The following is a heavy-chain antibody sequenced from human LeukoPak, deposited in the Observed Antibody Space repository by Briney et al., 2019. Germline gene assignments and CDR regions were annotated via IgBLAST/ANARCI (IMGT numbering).Heavy chain of an antibody. CDR1: VGTLNSHA. V-gene: IGHV1-69*05. CDR3: ARASAVAGNLY. Sequence: SVKVSCKTSVGTLNSHAVSWVRQAPGQGLEWMGAIIPLLRSANYAQKFQGRGTITTDESTSTVYMELRNLRIEDTAVYFCARASAVAGNLYWGQGTLVTVSS. D-gene: IGHD6-19*01. J-gene: IGHJ4*02. CDR2: IIPLLRSA.